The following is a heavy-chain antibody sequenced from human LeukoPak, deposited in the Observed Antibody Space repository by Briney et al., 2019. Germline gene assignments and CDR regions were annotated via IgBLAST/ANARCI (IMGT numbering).Heavy chain of an antibody. CDR3: ARDRGNYYDSSGYYYVAHDAFDI. V-gene: IGHV4-31*03. Sequence: SETLSLTCTVSGGSINSGGYYWSWIRQHPGKGLEWIGYIYYRGGTHYNPSLKSRVTISVDTSKNQFSLKLSSVTAADTAVYYCARDRGNYYDSSGYYYVAHDAFDIWGQGTMVTVSS. CDR1: GGSINSGGYY. D-gene: IGHD3-22*01. CDR2: IYYRGGT. J-gene: IGHJ3*02.